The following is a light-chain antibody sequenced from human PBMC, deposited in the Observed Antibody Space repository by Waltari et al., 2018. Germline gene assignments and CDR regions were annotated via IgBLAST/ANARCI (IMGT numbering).Light chain of an antibody. Sequence: EIVLTQSPASLSLSPGEKATLSCRASQSVDTFLVWYQQTPGQPPRLLIYEAYKRATGIPARFSGSGSGTDFTLSISSLEPEDFAVYYCQQCSSWPLTFGGGTRVEIK. CDR2: EAY. V-gene: IGKV3-11*01. CDR1: QSVDTF. CDR3: QQCSSWPLT. J-gene: IGKJ4*01.